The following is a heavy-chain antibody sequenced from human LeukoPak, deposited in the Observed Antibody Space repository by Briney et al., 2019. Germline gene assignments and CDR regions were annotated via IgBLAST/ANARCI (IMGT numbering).Heavy chain of an antibody. CDR1: GFTFSSYG. J-gene: IGHJ3*02. CDR2: ISYDGSNK. CDR3: AKEDYDSSGPNAFDI. Sequence: PGGSLRLSCAASGFTFSSYGMHWVRQAPGKGLEWVAVISYDGSNKYYADSVKGRFTISRDNSKNTLYLQMNSLRAEDTAVYYCAKEDYDSSGPNAFDIWGQGTMVTVSS. V-gene: IGHV3-30*18. D-gene: IGHD3-22*01.